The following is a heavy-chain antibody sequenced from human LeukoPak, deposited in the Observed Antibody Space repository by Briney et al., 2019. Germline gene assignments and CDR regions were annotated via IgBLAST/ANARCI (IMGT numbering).Heavy chain of an antibody. CDR2: IYYSGTT. Sequence: SETLSLTCTVSGGSISSYYWSWIRQPPGKGLEYIGYIYYSGTTNYSPSLKSRVTISVDTSKNQFSLKLSSVTAADTAMYYCARGGLRFGLDPWGQGTLVTVSS. D-gene: IGHD3-10*01. V-gene: IGHV4-59*01. CDR3: ARGGLRFGLDP. J-gene: IGHJ5*02. CDR1: GGSISSYY.